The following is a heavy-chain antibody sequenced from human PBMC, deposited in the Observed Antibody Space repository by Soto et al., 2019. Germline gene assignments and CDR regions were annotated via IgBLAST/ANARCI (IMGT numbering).Heavy chain of an antibody. D-gene: IGHD4-17*01. CDR1: GGSISSGGYY. J-gene: IGHJ4*02. V-gene: IGHV4-31*03. CDR3: ARGKNTVTLYFDY. CDR2: IYYSGST. Sequence: QVQLQESGPGLVKPSQTLSLTCTVSGGSISSGGYYWSWIRQHPGKGLEWIGYIYYSGSTYYNPSSKRRVTITVDTSKNQFSLKLSSVTAADTAVYYCARGKNTVTLYFDYWGQGTLVTVSS.